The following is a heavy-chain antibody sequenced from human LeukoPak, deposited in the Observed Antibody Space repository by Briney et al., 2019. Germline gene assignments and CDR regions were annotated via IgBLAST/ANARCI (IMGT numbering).Heavy chain of an antibody. CDR2: IYTSGST. Sequence: PSETQSLTCTVSGGSISSGSYYWSWIRQPAGKGLEWIGRIYTSGSTNYNPSLKSRVTISVDTSKNQFSLKLSSVTAADTAVYYCAREPLMGRNYYYYYYMDVWGKGTTVTISS. CDR1: GGSISSGSYY. V-gene: IGHV4-61*02. J-gene: IGHJ6*03. D-gene: IGHD3-10*01. CDR3: AREPLMGRNYYYYYYMDV.